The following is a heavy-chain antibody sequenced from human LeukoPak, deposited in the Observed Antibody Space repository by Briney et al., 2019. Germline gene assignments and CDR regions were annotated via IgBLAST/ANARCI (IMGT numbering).Heavy chain of an antibody. D-gene: IGHD6-6*01. CDR3: ATGSPIYSSSSGDYYYYYMDV. CDR2: FDPEDGET. V-gene: IGHV1-24*01. J-gene: IGHJ6*03. CDR1: GYTLTELS. Sequence: ASVKVSCKVSGYTLTELSMHWVRQAPGKELEWMGGFDPEDGETIYAQKFQGRVTMTEDTSTDTAYMELSSLRSEDTAVYYCATGSPIYSSSSGDYYYYYMDVWGKGTTVTVSS.